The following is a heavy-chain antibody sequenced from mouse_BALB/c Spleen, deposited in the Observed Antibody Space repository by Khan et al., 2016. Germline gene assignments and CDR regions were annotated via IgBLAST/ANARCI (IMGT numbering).Heavy chain of an antibody. J-gene: IGHJ4*01. Sequence: EVQLVESGGGLVQPKGSLKLSCAASGFTFNTYAMHWVCQAPGKGLEWVARIRSKSNNYATYSDDSVKDRFTISRDASQSLLYLQMNNLKTEYTAMYYCVREGNYGNYYAMDYWGQGTSVTVSS. CDR3: VREGNYGNYYAMDY. CDR2: IRSKSNNYAT. CDR1: GFTFNTYA. V-gene: IGHV10-3*03. D-gene: IGHD2-1*01.